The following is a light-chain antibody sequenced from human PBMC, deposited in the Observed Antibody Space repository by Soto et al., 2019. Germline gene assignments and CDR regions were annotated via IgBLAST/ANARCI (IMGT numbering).Light chain of an antibody. CDR2: AAS. CDR3: QKSYSTLWT. V-gene: IGKV1-12*01. Sequence: DIQMTQSPSSVSASLGDRVTITCRASQGISSWLAWYRKKPGKAPNLLIYAASSLQSGVPSRFSGSESGTDFTLTISSLQPEDFATYYCQKSYSTLWTCGQGIKGDIK. J-gene: IGKJ1*01. CDR1: QGISSW.